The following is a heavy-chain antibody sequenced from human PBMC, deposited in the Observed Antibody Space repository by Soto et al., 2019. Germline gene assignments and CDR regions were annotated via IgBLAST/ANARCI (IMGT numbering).Heavy chain of an antibody. J-gene: IGHJ5*02. CDR2: HYSGGST. CDR3: ARHRHPRGTVGATSPLDP. V-gene: IGHV3-53*01. CDR1: GFSVSSNY. D-gene: IGHD1-26*01. Sequence: LRLSCSISGFSVSSNYLSWVRQAPGKGLEWVSVHYSGGSTYYADSVQGRFTISRDKSNNTLYLQMRRVRAEDTAVYFCARHRHPRGTVGATSPLDPWGQGTQVTVSS.